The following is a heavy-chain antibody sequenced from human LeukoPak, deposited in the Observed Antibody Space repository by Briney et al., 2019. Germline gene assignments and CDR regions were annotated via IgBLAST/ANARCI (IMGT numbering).Heavy chain of an antibody. J-gene: IGHJ5*01. D-gene: IGHD3-16*01. CDR1: GDSIHSFY. V-gene: IGHV4-59*08. CDR2: IYYSGST. Sequence: SETLSLTCTVSGDSIHSFYWSWVRQPPGKGLEWIGYIYYSGSTNYNPSLKSRITISVDTSKNQFSLRLSSVTAADTAIYYCARRKTRGGPIDSWGQGTLVTVSS. CDR3: ARRKTRGGPIDS.